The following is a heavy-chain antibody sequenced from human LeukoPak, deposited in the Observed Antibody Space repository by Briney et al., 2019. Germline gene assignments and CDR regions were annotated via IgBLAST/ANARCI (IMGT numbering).Heavy chain of an antibody. D-gene: IGHD2-2*02. J-gene: IGHJ5*02. CDR1: GFTFSSYA. Sequence: PGGSLRLSCAASGFTFSSYAMSWVRQAPGKGLEWVSAISGSGGSTYYADSVKGRFTISRHNSKNTLYLQMNSLRAEDTAVYYCAKVAVVVVVPAAIRWFDPWGQGTLVTVSS. CDR2: ISGSGGST. CDR3: AKVAVVVVVPAAIRWFDP. V-gene: IGHV3-23*01.